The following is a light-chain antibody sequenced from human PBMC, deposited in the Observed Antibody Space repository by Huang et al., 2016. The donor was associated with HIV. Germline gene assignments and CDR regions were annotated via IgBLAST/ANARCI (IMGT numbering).Light chain of an antibody. CDR1: QSVNSY. Sequence: ETVLTQSPAPLSLSPGERATLSCRASQSVNSYLAWYQQKPGQTPRLLIYDASNRATGIPARFSGSGSGTDFTLTISSLEPVDFAVYYCQQRKYWPPITFGQGTRLEIK. CDR3: QQRKYWPPIT. J-gene: IGKJ5*01. CDR2: DAS. V-gene: IGKV3-11*01.